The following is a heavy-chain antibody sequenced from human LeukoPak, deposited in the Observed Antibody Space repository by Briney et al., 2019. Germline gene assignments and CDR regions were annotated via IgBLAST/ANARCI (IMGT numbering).Heavy chain of an antibody. CDR3: ARVSSPWSPRDAFDI. CDR1: GGSFSGYY. CDR2: INHSGST. D-gene: IGHD1-26*01. J-gene: IGHJ3*02. V-gene: IGHV4-34*01. Sequence: SETLSLTCAVYGGSFSGYYWSWIRQPPGKGLEWIGEINHSGSTNYNPSLKSRVTISVDTSKNQFSLQLNSVTPEDTAVYYCARVSSPWSPRDAFDIWGQGTMVTVSS.